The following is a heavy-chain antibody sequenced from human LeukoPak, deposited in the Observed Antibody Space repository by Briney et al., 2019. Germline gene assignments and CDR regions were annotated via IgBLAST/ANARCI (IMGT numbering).Heavy chain of an antibody. CDR2: IIPIFGTA. Sequence: SVKVSCKASGGTFSSYAISWVRQAPGQGLEWMGGIIPIFGTANYAQKFQGRVTITTDESTSTAYMELSSLRSEDTAVYYCARALYGDYPYYYYYMDVRGKGTTVTVSS. CDR3: ARALYGDYPYYYYYMDV. V-gene: IGHV1-69*05. D-gene: IGHD4-17*01. CDR1: GGTFSSYA. J-gene: IGHJ6*03.